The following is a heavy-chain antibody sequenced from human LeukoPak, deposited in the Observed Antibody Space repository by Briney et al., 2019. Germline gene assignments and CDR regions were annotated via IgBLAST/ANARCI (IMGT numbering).Heavy chain of an antibody. Sequence: GRSLRLSCAASGFTFSSYAMHWVRQAPGKGLEWVAVISYDGSNKYYADSVKGRFTISRDNSKNTLYLQMNSLRAEDTAVYYCARGRPRPYSSSWTGGYFDYWGQGTLVTVSS. CDR3: ARGRPRPYSSSWTGGYFDY. V-gene: IGHV3-30-3*01. D-gene: IGHD6-13*01. CDR1: GFTFSSYA. J-gene: IGHJ4*02. CDR2: ISYDGSNK.